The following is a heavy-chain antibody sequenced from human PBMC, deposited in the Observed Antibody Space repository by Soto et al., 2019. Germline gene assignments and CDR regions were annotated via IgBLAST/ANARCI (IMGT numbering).Heavy chain of an antibody. Sequence: QVQLQESGPGLVKPSQTLSLTCTVSGDSFSSADYKWSWIRQPPGKGLEWIGYTYYSGYTYNNPSLKGSVHILIDTAKDQVSLKLSSVNAADQGGYYCARGGGYVPFDYLGQGTMVTVS. J-gene: IGHJ4*02. CDR3: ARGGGYVPFDY. V-gene: IGHV4-30-4*01. CDR2: TYYSGYT. CDR1: GDSFSSADYK. D-gene: IGHD5-12*01.